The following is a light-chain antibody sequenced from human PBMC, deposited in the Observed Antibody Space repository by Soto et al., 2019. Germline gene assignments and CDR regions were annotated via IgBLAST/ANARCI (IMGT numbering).Light chain of an antibody. J-gene: IGKJ3*01. Sequence: EIVMKQSPSTLLASTLVRATLSCRASQSVSSYLAWYQQKPGQAPRLLIYGAATRATAIPARFSGSGSGTEFTLTIICLQSDDIAVCYCQQYFQWPAFCHGTIVDI. CDR1: QSVSSY. CDR3: QQYFQWPA. V-gene: IGKV3-15*01. CDR2: GAA.